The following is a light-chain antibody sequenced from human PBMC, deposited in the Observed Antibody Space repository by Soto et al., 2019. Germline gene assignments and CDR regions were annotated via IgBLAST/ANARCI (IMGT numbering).Light chain of an antibody. CDR2: SVS. Sequence: EIVLTQSPATLSVSPGDRASLSCRASQSVSTNLAWYQHKPGQPPRLLFYSVSARASGVPARYSVSGSETDFTLTISSLQSEDLAVYYCQQRYNWPQTFGQGTKVEIK. J-gene: IGKJ1*01. CDR3: QQRYNWPQT. V-gene: IGKV3-15*01. CDR1: QSVSTN.